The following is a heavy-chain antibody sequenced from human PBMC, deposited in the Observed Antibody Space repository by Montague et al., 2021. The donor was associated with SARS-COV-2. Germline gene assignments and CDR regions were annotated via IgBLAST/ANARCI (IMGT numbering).Heavy chain of an antibody. J-gene: IGHJ4*02. CDR1: GGSISSYY. CDR3: ARAPVAHITIFGVVTPFDY. Sequence: SETLSLTCTVSGGSISSYYWSWIRQPLGKGLEWIGYIYYGGSTXXXPSXXXRVTISVDTSKNQFSLKLSSVTAADTAVYYCARAPVAHITIFGVVTPFDYWGQGTLVTVSS. CDR2: IYYGGST. V-gene: IGHV4-59*01. D-gene: IGHD3-3*01.